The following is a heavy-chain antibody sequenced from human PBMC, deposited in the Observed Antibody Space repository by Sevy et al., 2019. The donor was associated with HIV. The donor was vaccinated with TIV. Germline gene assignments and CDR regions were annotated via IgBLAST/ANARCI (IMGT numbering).Heavy chain of an antibody. Sequence: GGSLRLSCSASGFNFSTYAMHWVRQTPGKGLEWVAVISSDVSRKYYAASVRGRFAISRDNSKNTLSLQMSSLRGEDTAVYYCAGGGGGDSALPDYWGQGTLVTVSS. D-gene: IGHD3-16*01. V-gene: IGHV3-30*09. CDR2: ISSDVSRK. CDR1: GFNFSTYA. CDR3: AGGGGGDSALPDY. J-gene: IGHJ4*02.